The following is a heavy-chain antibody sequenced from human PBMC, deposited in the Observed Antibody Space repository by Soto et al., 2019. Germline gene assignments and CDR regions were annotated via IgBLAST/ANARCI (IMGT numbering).Heavy chain of an antibody. CDR1: GFTVSSSY. J-gene: IGHJ5*02. V-gene: IGHV3-66*01. CDR3: ARGYCGSSASCFVAWFGP. Sequence: GGSLRLSCAASGFTVSSSYMSWVRQAPGKGLEWVSVIYSGGSTSYADSVKGRFTISRDNSKNTLSLQMNSLRAEDTAVYYCARGYCGSSASCFVAWFGPWGQGTLVTVSS. D-gene: IGHD2-2*01. CDR2: IYSGGST.